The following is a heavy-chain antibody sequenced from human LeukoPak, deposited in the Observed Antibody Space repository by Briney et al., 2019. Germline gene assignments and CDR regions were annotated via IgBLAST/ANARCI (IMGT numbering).Heavy chain of an antibody. V-gene: IGHV4-39*01. D-gene: IGHD6-19*01. CDR2: IYYSGST. J-gene: IGHJ5*02. Sequence: SETLSLTCTVSGGSISSSSYYWGWIRQPPGKGLEWIGSIYYSGSTYYNPSLKSRVTISVDTSKNQFSLKLSPVTAADTAVYYCARRAVAAGFDPWGQGTLVTVSS. CDR1: GGSISSSSYY. CDR3: ARRAVAAGFDP.